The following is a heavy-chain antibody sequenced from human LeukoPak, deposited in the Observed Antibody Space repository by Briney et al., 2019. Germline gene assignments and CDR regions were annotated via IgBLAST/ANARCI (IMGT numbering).Heavy chain of an antibody. Sequence: QSGGSLRLSCAASGFTVSSNYMSWVRQAPGKGLEWVSVIYSGGSTYYADSVKGRFTISRDNSKNTLYLQMNSLRAEDTAVYYCARYYDSSGYYEYYFDYWGQGTLVTVSS. CDR1: GFTVSSNY. V-gene: IGHV3-53*01. CDR2: IYSGGST. CDR3: ARYYDSSGYYEYYFDY. D-gene: IGHD3-22*01. J-gene: IGHJ4*02.